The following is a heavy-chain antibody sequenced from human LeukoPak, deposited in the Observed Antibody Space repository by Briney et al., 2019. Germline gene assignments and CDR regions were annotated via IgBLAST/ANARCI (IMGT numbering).Heavy chain of an antibody. J-gene: IGHJ4*02. Sequence: PGGSLRLSCAASGFTFSSYAMSWVRQAPGKGLEWVSAICGSGGSTYYADSVKGRFTISRDNSKNTLYLQMNSLRAEDTAVYYCAKRLVTRRHIMITFGGVIAPIAYWGQGTLVTVSS. D-gene: IGHD3-16*02. V-gene: IGHV3-23*01. CDR3: AKRLVTRRHIMITFGGVIAPIAY. CDR2: ICGSGGST. CDR1: GFTFSSYA.